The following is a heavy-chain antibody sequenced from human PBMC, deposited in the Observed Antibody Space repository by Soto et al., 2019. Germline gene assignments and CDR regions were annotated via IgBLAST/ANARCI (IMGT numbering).Heavy chain of an antibody. CDR2: INHSGST. CDR1: GGSFSGYY. D-gene: IGHD3-3*01. J-gene: IGHJ4*02. CDR3: ARVRGRPTTYDFWSGYYTALFDY. V-gene: IGHV4-34*01. Sequence: KTSETLSLTCAVYGGSFSGYYWSWIRQPPGKGLEWIGEINHSGSTNYNPSLKSRVTISVDTSKNQFSLKLSSVTAADTAVYYCARVRGRPTTYDFWSGYYTALFDYWGQGTLVTVSS.